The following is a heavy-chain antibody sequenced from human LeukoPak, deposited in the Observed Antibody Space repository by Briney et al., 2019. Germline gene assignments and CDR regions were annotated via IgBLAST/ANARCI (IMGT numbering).Heavy chain of an antibody. D-gene: IGHD1-26*01. Sequence: GSSVKVSCKASGGTFISYAISWVRQAPGQGLEWMGGIIPIFGTANYAQKFQGRVTITADEYTSTAYMELSSLRSEDTAVYYCARSPLWAHGYYYMDVWGKGTTVTVSS. V-gene: IGHV1-69*01. J-gene: IGHJ6*03. CDR1: GGTFISYA. CDR2: IIPIFGTA. CDR3: ARSPLWAHGYYYMDV.